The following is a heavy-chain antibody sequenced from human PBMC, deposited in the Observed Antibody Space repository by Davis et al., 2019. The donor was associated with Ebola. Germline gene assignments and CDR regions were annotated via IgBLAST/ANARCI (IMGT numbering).Heavy chain of an antibody. CDR3: ARATWGSGSRAFDI. D-gene: IGHD3-10*01. J-gene: IGHJ3*02. V-gene: IGHV1-8*03. CDR1: GYTFTSYD. Sequence: ASVKVSCKASGYTFTSYDINWVRQATGQGLEWMGWMNPNSGNTGYAQKFQGRVTITRNTSISTAYMELSSLRSEDTAVYYCARATWGSGSRAFDIWGQGTMVTVSS. CDR2: MNPNSGNT.